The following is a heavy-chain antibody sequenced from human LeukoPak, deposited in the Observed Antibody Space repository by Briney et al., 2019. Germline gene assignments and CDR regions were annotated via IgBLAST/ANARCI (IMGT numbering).Heavy chain of an antibody. J-gene: IGHJ3*01. Sequence: KTSETLSLTCTVSNGSVGSGGYSWSWIRQPPGKGLEWIGYVYHSEATYYNPSLKSRISIPMDRSKNQFSLRLRSVTAADTAVYFCASSHCGGDCFSSVAFDFWGHGTMVTVSS. CDR1: NGSVGSGGYS. CDR2: VYHSEAT. V-gene: IGHV4-30-2*01. CDR3: ASSHCGGDCFSSVAFDF. D-gene: IGHD2-21*02.